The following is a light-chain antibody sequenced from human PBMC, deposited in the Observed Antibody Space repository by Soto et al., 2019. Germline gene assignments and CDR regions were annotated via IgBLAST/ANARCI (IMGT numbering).Light chain of an antibody. CDR2: KAS. Sequence: DIQLTQSPSTLSASLGDRVTITCRASQSISSWLAWYQQKPGKAPKLLIYKASTLKSGVPSRFSGSGSGTEFTLTISSLQPDDFATYYCQQYNSYSFGQGTKVDI. V-gene: IGKV1-5*03. CDR1: QSISSW. J-gene: IGKJ1*01. CDR3: QQYNSYS.